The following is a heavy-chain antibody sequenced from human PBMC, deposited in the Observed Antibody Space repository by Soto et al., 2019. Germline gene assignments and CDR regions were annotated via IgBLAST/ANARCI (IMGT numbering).Heavy chain of an antibody. D-gene: IGHD3-10*01. V-gene: IGHV1-46*03. CDR2: INPSGGSA. CDR1: GYTFTSDG. Sequence: ASVKVACKASGYTFTSDGFSWLRHTTGQGLEWMGMINPSGGSASYTQKFQGRVTMTRDTSTNTIYMELSSLRSEDTAVYYCARSHYYGSGAYTPDDNWGQGTLVTVS. J-gene: IGHJ4*02. CDR3: ARSHYYGSGAYTPDDN.